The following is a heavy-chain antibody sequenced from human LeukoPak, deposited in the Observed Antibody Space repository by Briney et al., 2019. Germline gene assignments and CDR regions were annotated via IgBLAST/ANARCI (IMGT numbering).Heavy chain of an antibody. CDR3: ARDHQVVAALNAHYFDY. CDR2: ISSSSSYI. CDR1: GFTFSSYS. D-gene: IGHD6-6*01. Sequence: PGGSLRLSCAASGFTFSSYSMNWVRQAPGKGLEWVSSISSSSSYIYYADSVKGRFTISRDNAKNSLYLQMNSLRAEDTAVYYCARDHQVVAALNAHYFDYWGQGTLVTVSS. V-gene: IGHV3-21*01. J-gene: IGHJ4*02.